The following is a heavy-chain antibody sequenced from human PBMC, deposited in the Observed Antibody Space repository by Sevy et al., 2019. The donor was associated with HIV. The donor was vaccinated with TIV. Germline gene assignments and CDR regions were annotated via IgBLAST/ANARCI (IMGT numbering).Heavy chain of an antibody. Sequence: GGSLRLSCAASGFTFSSYEMNWVRQAPGKGLEWVSYISSSGSTIYYADSVNGRFTISRDNAKNSLYLQMNSLRAEDTAVYYCARDRGPVTLYYYGMDVWGQGTTVTVSS. D-gene: IGHD4-17*01. V-gene: IGHV3-48*03. CDR2: ISSSGSTI. J-gene: IGHJ6*02. CDR3: ARDRGPVTLYYYGMDV. CDR1: GFTFSSYE.